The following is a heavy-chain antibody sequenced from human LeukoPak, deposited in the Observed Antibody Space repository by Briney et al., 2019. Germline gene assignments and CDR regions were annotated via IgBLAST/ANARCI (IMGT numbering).Heavy chain of an antibody. CDR1: GYTFTNYG. V-gene: IGHV1-18*01. CDR3: ARHAPITYYFDY. J-gene: IGHJ4*02. D-gene: IGHD3-10*01. CDR2: ISSYNGNT. Sequence: GASVKVSCKASGYTFTNYGITWVRQAPGQGLEWMGWISSYNGNTSYAQKFQGRVTMTTDTSTSTAYMDLSSLRSEDTAVYYCARHAPITYYFDYWGQGTLVTVSS.